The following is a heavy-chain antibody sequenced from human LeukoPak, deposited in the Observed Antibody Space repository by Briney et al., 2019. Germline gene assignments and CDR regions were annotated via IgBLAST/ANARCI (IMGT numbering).Heavy chain of an antibody. CDR3: AKTRNWFDS. CDR2: LSGGGESL. V-gene: IGHV3-23*01. Sequence: GGSLRLSCAASGFAFRNFAISWVRQAPGKGLEWVSTLSGGGESLYYADSVKGRFTVSIDNSLTTVFLQMNCLRAEDTGVYFCAKTRNWFDSWGLGTHVTVSS. CDR1: GFAFRNFA. J-gene: IGHJ5*01.